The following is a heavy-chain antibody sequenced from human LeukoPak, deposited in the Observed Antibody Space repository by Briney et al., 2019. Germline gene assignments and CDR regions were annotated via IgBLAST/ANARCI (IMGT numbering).Heavy chain of an antibody. CDR1: GFTFSSHA. CDR3: AKDRGYSYGYDYYGMDV. Sequence: GGSLRLSCAASGFTFSSHAMSWVRQAPGKGLDWVSGISHSGGSTHYADSVKGRFTISRDNSKNTLYLQMNNLRAEDTAVYYCAKDRGYSYGYDYYGMDVWGQGTTVTVSS. CDR2: ISHSGGST. V-gene: IGHV3-23*01. D-gene: IGHD5-18*01. J-gene: IGHJ6*02.